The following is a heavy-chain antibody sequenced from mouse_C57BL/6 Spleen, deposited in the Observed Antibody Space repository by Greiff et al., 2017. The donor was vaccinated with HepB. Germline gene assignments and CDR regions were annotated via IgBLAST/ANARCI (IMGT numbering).Heavy chain of an antibody. D-gene: IGHD2-4*01. J-gene: IGHJ3*01. Sequence: EVQLVESGEGLVKPGGSLKLSCAASGFTFSSYAMSWVRQTPEKRLEWVAYISSGGDYIYYADTVKGRFTISRDNARNTLYLQMSSLKSEDTAMYYCTREGDDYDEGAWFAYWGQGTLVTVSA. CDR3: TREGDDYDEGAWFAY. CDR2: ISSGGDYI. CDR1: GFTFSSYA. V-gene: IGHV5-9-1*02.